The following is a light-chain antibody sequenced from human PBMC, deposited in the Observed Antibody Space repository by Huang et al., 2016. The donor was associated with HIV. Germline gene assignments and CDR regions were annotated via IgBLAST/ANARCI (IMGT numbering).Light chain of an antibody. Sequence: EIVFTQSPATLSLSPGERATLSCGASQSVSSRYVAWYQQRPGLAPRLLIYDSSYRATDIPDRLSGSGSGTDFTLTISRLEPEDFAVYYCQQYGSSPRTFGQGTKVEIK. CDR3: QQYGSSPRT. CDR2: DSS. J-gene: IGKJ1*01. CDR1: QSVSSRY. V-gene: IGKV3D-20*01.